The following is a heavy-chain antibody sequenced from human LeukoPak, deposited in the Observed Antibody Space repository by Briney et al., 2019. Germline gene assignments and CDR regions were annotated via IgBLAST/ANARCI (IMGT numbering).Heavy chain of an antibody. V-gene: IGHV3-23*01. CDR2: IGSSGST. D-gene: IGHD3-10*01. CDR3: ANPFYGSGPRGY. Sequence: GGSLRLSCAASGLTFSTYDMTWVRQAPGKGLEWVSAIGSSGSTYYADSVKGRFTISRDNSKNTLYLQMNSLRAEDTAIYYCANPFYGSGPRGYWGQGTLVTVSS. CDR1: GLTFSTYD. J-gene: IGHJ4*02.